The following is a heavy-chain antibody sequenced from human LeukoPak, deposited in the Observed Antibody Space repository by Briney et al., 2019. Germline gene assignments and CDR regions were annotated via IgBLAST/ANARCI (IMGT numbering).Heavy chain of an antibody. CDR3: ARGVSTITADY. Sequence: SETLSLTCTVSGGSTSNHDWSWIRQAAGKGLEWIGRIYTSGSTNYNPSLKSRVAMSIDTSRNQFSLKLSSVTAADTAVYYCARGVSTITADYWGQGTLVTVSS. V-gene: IGHV4-4*07. D-gene: IGHD5/OR15-5a*01. CDR1: GGSTSNHD. CDR2: IYTSGST. J-gene: IGHJ4*02.